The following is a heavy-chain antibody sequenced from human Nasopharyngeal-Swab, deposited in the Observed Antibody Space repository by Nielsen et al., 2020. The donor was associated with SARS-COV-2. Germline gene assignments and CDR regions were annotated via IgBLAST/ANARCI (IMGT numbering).Heavy chain of an antibody. CDR1: GGSISSYY. CDR2: IYYSGST. V-gene: IGHV4-31*02. J-gene: IGHJ4*02. Sequence: SCTVSGGSISSYYWSWIRQHPGKGLEWIGYIYYSGSTYYNPSLKSRVTISVDTSKNQFSLKLSSVTAADTAVYYCARDARLRGYSGYAYDYWGQGTLITVSS. CDR3: ARDARLRGYSGYAYDY. D-gene: IGHD5-12*01.